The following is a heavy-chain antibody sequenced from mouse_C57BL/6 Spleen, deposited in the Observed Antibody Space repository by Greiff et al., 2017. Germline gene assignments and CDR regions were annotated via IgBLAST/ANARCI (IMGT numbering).Heavy chain of an antibody. D-gene: IGHD1-1*01. CDR3: TLTFATVVAVHWYFDV. V-gene: IGHV6-3*01. CDR1: GFTFSNYW. Sequence: EVKLVESGGGLVQPGGSMKLSCVASGFTFSNYWMNWVRQSPEKGLEWVAQIRLKSDNYATHYAESVKGRFTNSSDDSKSSVYLQMNNLRAEDTGIYYCTLTFATVVAVHWYFDVWGTGTTVTVSS. J-gene: IGHJ1*03. CDR2: IRLKSDNYAT.